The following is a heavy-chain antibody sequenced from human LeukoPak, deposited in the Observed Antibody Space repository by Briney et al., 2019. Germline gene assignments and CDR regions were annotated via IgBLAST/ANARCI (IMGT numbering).Heavy chain of an antibody. J-gene: IGHJ4*02. D-gene: IGHD3-22*01. Sequence: GASVKVSCKVSGYTLTELSMHWVRQAPGKGLEWMGGFDPEDGETIYAQKFQGRVTMTEDTSTDTAYMELSSLRSEDTAVYYCATLASYYDSSGIDYWGQGTLVTVSS. CDR3: ATLASYYDSSGIDY. V-gene: IGHV1-24*01. CDR1: GYTLTELS. CDR2: FDPEDGET.